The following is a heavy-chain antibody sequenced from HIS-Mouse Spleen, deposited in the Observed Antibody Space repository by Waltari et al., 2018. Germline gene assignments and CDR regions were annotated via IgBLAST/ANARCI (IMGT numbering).Heavy chain of an antibody. CDR2: ISGSGGST. CDR1: SSYA. Sequence: SSYAMSWVRQAPGKGLEWVSAISGSGGSTYYAESVQGRFTISRDNSKNTLYLQMNSLIAEDTAVYYCAKDRQWLVRIYFDYWGQGTLVTVSS. J-gene: IGHJ4*02. CDR3: AKDRQWLVRIYFDY. V-gene: IGHV3-23*01. D-gene: IGHD6-19*01.